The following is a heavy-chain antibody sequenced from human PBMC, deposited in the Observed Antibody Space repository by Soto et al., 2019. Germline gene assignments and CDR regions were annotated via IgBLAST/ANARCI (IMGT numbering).Heavy chain of an antibody. CDR3: ARDAVAEPYYYYYGMDV. J-gene: IGHJ6*02. CDR2: IYYSGST. CDR1: GGSISSGGYS. D-gene: IGHD6-13*01. Sequence: SETLSLTCAVSGGSISSGGYSWSWIRQPPGKGLEWIGYIYYSGSTNYNPSLKSRVTISVDTSKNQFSLKLSSVTAADTAVYYCARDAVAEPYYYYYGMDVWGQGTTVTVSS. V-gene: IGHV4-61*08.